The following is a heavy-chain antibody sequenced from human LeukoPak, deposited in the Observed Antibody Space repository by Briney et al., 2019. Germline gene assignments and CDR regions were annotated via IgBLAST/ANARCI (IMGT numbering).Heavy chain of an antibody. CDR2: INHSGST. D-gene: IGHD6-19*01. V-gene: IGHV4-34*01. J-gene: IGHJ4*02. Sequence: PSETLSLTCAVYGGSFSGYYWSWIRQPPGKGLEWIGEINHSGSTNYNPSLKSRVTISVDTSKNQFSLKLSSVTAADTAVYYCARHALAVAGSYTDYWGQGTLVTVSS. CDR1: GGSFSGYY. CDR3: ARHALAVAGSYTDY.